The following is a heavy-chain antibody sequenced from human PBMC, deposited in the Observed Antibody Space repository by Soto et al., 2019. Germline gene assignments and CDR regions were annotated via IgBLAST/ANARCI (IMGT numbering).Heavy chain of an antibody. CDR2: IYPGDSDT. CDR1: GYSFTSYW. D-gene: IGHD5-18*01. J-gene: IGHJ3*02. V-gene: IGHV5-51*01. Sequence: GESLKISCKGSGYSFTSYWIGWVRQMPGKGLEWMGIIYPGDSDTRYSPSFQGQVTISADKSISTAYLQWSSLKASDTAMYYCARPSGQLWLSNAFDIWGQGTMVTVSS. CDR3: ARPSGQLWLSNAFDI.